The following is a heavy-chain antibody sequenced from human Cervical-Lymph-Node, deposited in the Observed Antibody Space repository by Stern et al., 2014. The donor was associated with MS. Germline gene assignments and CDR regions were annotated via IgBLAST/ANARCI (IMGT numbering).Heavy chain of an antibody. CDR1: G. CDR3: VREGLGRDWRQLDY. CDR2: VGTVGDT. D-gene: IGHD3/OR15-3a*01. J-gene: IGHJ4*02. V-gene: IGHV3-13*01. Sequence: EVQLVESGGGLVQPGGSLRLSCAASGWVSAVGTVGDTYYTDSVKGRFTISREDAKNSFYLQMNSLTAGDTAVYYCVREGLGRDWRQLDYWGQGTLVTVSS.